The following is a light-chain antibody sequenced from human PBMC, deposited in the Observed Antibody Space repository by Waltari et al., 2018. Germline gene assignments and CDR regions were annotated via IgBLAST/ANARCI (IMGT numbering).Light chain of an antibody. V-gene: IGLV2-8*01. CDR2: EVS. CDR1: SSDY. CDR3: SSYADNTLV. Sequence: QSALTQPPSASGSPGQSVTISCTGTSSDYVSWFQHHPGKAPKLLIYEVSKRPSGVPGRFSGSKSGNTAYLTVSGLQADDEAHYYCSSYADNTLVFGGGTKLTVL. J-gene: IGLJ3*02.